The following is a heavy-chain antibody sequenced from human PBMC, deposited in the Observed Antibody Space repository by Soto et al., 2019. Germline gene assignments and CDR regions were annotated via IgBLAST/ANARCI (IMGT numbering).Heavy chain of an antibody. Sequence: SETLSLTCTVSGGSISSGGYYWSWIRQHPGKGLEWIGYIYYSGSTYYNPSLKSRVTISVDTSKNQFSLKLSSVTAADTAVYYCARRKDTIFNGMDVWGQGTMVTVSS. V-gene: IGHV4-31*03. CDR3: ARRKDTIFNGMDV. D-gene: IGHD3-3*01. CDR1: GGSISSGGYY. CDR2: IYYSGST. J-gene: IGHJ6*02.